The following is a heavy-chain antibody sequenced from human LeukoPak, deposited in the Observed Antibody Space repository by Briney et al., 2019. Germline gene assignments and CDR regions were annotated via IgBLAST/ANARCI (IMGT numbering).Heavy chain of an antibody. J-gene: IGHJ6*02. D-gene: IGHD2-15*01. V-gene: IGHV3-30*18. Sequence: PGRSLRLSCAASGFTFSSYGMHWVRQAPGKGLEWVALISFDGVKTDYADSVKGRFTISRDSSQNTLYLQMNSLRAEDTAVYYCAKYCFSRRTAYGMDVWGQGTTVTVSS. CDR3: AKYCFSRRTAYGMDV. CDR2: ISFDGVKT. CDR1: GFTFSSYG.